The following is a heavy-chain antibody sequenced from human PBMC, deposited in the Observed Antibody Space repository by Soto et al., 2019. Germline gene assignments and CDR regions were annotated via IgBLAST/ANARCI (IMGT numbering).Heavy chain of an antibody. CDR1: GFTFSDHY. CDR3: AREDILTGYYIFDY. J-gene: IGHJ4*02. D-gene: IGHD3-9*01. CDR2: TRNKANSYTT. V-gene: IGHV3-72*01. Sequence: EVPLVESGGGLVQPGGSLRLSCAASGFTFSDHYMDWVRQAPGKGLEWVGRTRNKANSYTTEYAASVKGRFTISRDDSXNSLYLQMNSLKTEDTAVYYCAREDILTGYYIFDYWGQGTLVTVSS.